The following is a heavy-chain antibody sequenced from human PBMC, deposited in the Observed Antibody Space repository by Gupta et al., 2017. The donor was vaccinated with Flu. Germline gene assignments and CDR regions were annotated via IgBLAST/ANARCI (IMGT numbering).Heavy chain of an antibody. Sequence: QLRLQGSGPGMVKPSETLSLSCTVSGGSVSTSNSYWALIRQPPGQGLEWIATSYYSGTAYYNPSLRRRATMSLDTSRNQFSPKVRSMTTADTAVYYCAGGVDDSAFDFWGQGPLVTVSS. J-gene: IGHJ4*02. D-gene: IGHD5/OR15-5a*01. CDR2: SYYSGTA. V-gene: IGHV4-39*01. CDR1: GGSVSTSNSY. CDR3: AGGVDDSAFDF.